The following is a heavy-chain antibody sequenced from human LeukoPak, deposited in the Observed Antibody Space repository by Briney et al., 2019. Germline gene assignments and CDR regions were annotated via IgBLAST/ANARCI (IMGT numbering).Heavy chain of an antibody. J-gene: IGHJ3*02. CDR1: GYTLTELS. CDR2: FDPEDGET. V-gene: IGHV1-24*01. Sequence: ASVKVSCKVSGYTLTELSMHWVRQAPGKGLEWMGGFDPEDGETIYAQKFQGRVTMTEDTSTDTAYMELSSLRSEDTAVYYCARDPRYCSSTSAIFCAFDIWGQGTMVTVSS. D-gene: IGHD2-2*01. CDR3: ARDPRYCSSTSAIFCAFDI.